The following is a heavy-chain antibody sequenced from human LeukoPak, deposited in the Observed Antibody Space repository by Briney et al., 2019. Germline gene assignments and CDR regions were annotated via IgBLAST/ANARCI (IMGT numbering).Heavy chain of an antibody. CDR3: ARGIGDLTVFDY. CDR1: GFTFSSYG. Sequence: GGSLRLSCAASGFTFSSYGMHWVRQAPGKGLEWVAFIRYDGSNKYYADSVKGRFTISRDNSKNTLYLQMNSLRAEDTAVYYCARGIGDLTVFDYWGQGILVTVSS. J-gene: IGHJ4*02. CDR2: IRYDGSNK. V-gene: IGHV3-30*02. D-gene: IGHD2-21*01.